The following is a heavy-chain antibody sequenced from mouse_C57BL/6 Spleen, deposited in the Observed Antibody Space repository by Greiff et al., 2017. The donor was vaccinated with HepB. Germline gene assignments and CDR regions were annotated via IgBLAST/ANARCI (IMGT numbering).Heavy chain of an antibody. V-gene: IGHV1-64*01. CDR1: GYTFTNYW. J-gene: IGHJ3*01. CDR3: ARNPSSLGFAY. CDR2: IHPNSGST. D-gene: IGHD4-1*01. Sequence: QVQLQQPGAELVKPGASVKLSCKASGYTFTNYWMHWVKQRPGQGLEWIGMIHPNSGSTNYNEKFKSKATLTVDKSSSTAYMQLSSLTSEDSAVYYCARNPSSLGFAYWGQGTLVTVSA.